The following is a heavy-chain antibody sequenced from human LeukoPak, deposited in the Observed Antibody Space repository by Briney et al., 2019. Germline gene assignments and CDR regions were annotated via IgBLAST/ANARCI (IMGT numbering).Heavy chain of an antibody. V-gene: IGHV3-30*02. CDR2: IRYDGSYK. J-gene: IGHJ3*02. CDR1: GFTFSSYA. Sequence: GGSLKLSCAASGFTFSSYAMHWVRQAPGKGLEWVAFIRYDGSYKYYADSVKGRFTISRDNSKNTLYLQMNSLRAEDTAVYYCARDREGLDIWGQGTMVTVSS. CDR3: ARDREGLDI.